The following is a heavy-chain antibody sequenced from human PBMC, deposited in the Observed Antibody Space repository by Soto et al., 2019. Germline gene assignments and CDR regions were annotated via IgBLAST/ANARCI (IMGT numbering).Heavy chain of an antibody. D-gene: IGHD6-19*01. Sequence: GASVKVSCKASGYTFTSYGISWVRQAPGQGLEWMGWISAYNGNTNYARKLQGRVTMTTDTSTSTAYMELRSLRSDDTAVYYCARERGGIRAVAGTGVYYYGMDVWGQGTTVTVSS. CDR2: ISAYNGNT. CDR3: ARERGGIRAVAGTGVYYYGMDV. J-gene: IGHJ6*02. CDR1: GYTFTSYG. V-gene: IGHV1-18*01.